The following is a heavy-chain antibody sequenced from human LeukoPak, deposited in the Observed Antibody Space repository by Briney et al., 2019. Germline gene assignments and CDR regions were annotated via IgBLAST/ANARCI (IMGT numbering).Heavy chain of an antibody. J-gene: IGHJ5*02. Sequence: ASVKVSCKTSGFTFTGHYMHWVRQAPGQGLEWMGWINGNSGATKYAQKFQGRVTMTRDASIVTAYMELSGLRSDDTAVYYCARDPIYCTGDSCYSGNDRWGQGTLVTVSS. CDR1: GFTFTGHY. V-gene: IGHV1-2*02. CDR2: INGNSGAT. CDR3: ARDPIYCTGDSCYSGNDR. D-gene: IGHD2-15*01.